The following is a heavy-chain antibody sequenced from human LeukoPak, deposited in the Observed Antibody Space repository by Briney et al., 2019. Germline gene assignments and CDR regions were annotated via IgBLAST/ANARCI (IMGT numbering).Heavy chain of an antibody. CDR2: IYRDDDK. V-gene: IGHV2-5*02. J-gene: IGHJ4*02. D-gene: IGHD3-22*01. CDR3: AHRRSGYNFNDGDFNS. CDR1: GFSLSTSGVG. Sequence: SGPTLVNPTQTLTLTCTFSGFSLSTSGVGVGWIRQPPGKALEWLALIYRDDDKRHNPFLRSRLTITKDTSKNQVVLTMTNTDPVDTATYYCAHRRSGYNFNDGDFNSWGQGTLVTVSS.